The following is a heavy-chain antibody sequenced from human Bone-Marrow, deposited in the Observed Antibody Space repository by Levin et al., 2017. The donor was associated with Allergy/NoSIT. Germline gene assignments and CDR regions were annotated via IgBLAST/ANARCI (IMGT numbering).Heavy chain of an antibody. CDR2: SRNKANSYIA. D-gene: IGHD5-18*01. V-gene: IGHV3-72*01. Sequence: SCAASGFTFSGHYMDWVRQAPGKGLEWVGRSRNKANSYIAEYAASVIGRFTISRDDSKNSLYLQMNRLNTEDTAVYYCAREGVDIAMAFDYWGQGTLLTVSS. CDR3: AREGVDIAMAFDY. J-gene: IGHJ4*02. CDR1: GFTFSGHY.